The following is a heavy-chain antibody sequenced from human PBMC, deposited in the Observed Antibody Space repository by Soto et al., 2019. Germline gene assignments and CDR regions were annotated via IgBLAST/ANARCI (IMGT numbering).Heavy chain of an antibody. CDR1: GYSFTSYW. CDR3: ARRILGCSGGSCYSDSWFDP. D-gene: IGHD2-15*01. J-gene: IGHJ5*02. CDR2: IYPGDSDT. V-gene: IGHV5-51*01. Sequence: PGESLKISCKGSGYSFTSYWFGWVRQMPGKGLEWMGIIYPGDSDTRYSPSFQGQVTISADKSISTAYLQWSSLKASDTAMYYCARRILGCSGGSCYSDSWFDPWGQGTLVTVSS.